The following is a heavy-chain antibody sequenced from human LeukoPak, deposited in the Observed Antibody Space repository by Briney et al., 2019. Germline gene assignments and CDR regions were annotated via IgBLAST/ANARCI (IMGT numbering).Heavy chain of an antibody. CDR2: ISWNSGSI. V-gene: IGHV3-9*01. J-gene: IGHJ3*02. CDR1: GFTFDDYA. CDR3: ARTNYDFWSGYYTGAFDI. Sequence: GRSLRLSCAASGFTFDDYAMHWVRQAPGKGLEWVSGISWNSGSIGYADSVKGRFTISRDNSKNTLYLQMNSLRAEDTAVYYCARTNYDFWSGYYTGAFDIWGQGTMVTVSS. D-gene: IGHD3-3*01.